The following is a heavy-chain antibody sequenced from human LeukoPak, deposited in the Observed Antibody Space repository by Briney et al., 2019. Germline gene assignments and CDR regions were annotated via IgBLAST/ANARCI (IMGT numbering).Heavy chain of an antibody. CDR3: ARGPSTGAFDI. V-gene: IGHV1-2*02. D-gene: IGHD2-2*01. CDR2: INPGNGDA. J-gene: IGHJ3*02. CDR1: GYTFTDYF. Sequence: VASVKVSCKASGYTFTDYFIHWVRQAPGQGLEWMGWINPGNGDANSGQKFQGRVTMTRDTSISTVYMELARLTSDDTAVYYCARGPSTGAFDIWGQGTMVSVSS.